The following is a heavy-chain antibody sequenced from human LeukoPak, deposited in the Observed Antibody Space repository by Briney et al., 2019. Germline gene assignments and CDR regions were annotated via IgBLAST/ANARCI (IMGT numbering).Heavy chain of an antibody. D-gene: IGHD6-19*01. CDR3: AKYLAGGWYYIDC. CDR2: ISGSGDST. Sequence: GSPRLSCAASGFTFSTNAMSWVCQAPGKGLEWVSGISGSGDSTYYTESVKGRFTISRDNSKNTLYLEMNSLRAEDTAVYHCAKYLAGGWYYIDCWDQGTLVTVSS. CDR1: GFTFSTNA. J-gene: IGHJ4*02. V-gene: IGHV3-23*01.